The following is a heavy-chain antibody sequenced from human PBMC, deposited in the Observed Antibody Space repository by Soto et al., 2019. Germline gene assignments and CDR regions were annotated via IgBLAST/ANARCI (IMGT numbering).Heavy chain of an antibody. CDR1: GFTFSDYY. V-gene: IGHV3-11*06. D-gene: IGHD1-26*01. J-gene: IGHJ4*02. CDR2: ISSSSSYT. Sequence: QVQLVEAGGGLVKPGGSLRLSCAASGFTFSDYYMSWIRQAPGKGLEWVSYISSSSSYTNYADSVKGRFTISRDNAKNSLYLQMNSLRAEDTAVYYCARDEWEDQGVGDYWGQGTLVTVSS. CDR3: ARDEWEDQGVGDY.